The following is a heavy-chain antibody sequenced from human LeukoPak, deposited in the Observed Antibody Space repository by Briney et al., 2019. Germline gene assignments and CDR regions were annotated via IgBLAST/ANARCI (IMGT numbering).Heavy chain of an antibody. CDR1: GFTFGSYW. Sequence: GGSLRLSYAASGFTFGSYWMSWVRQAPGKGLEWVANIKQDGGEKYYVDSVKGRFTISRDNAENSLSLQMNSLRAEDTAVYYCASAGGDSRSPLPFYYWGQGTLVTVSS. CDR2: IKQDGGEK. V-gene: IGHV3-7*03. CDR3: ASAGGDSRSPLPFYY. D-gene: IGHD6-6*01. J-gene: IGHJ4*02.